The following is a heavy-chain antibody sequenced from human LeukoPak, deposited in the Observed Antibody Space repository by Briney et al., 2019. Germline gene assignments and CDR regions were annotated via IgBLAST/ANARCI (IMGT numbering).Heavy chain of an antibody. V-gene: IGHV4-34*01. CDR3: ARGPGYCSSTSCYIDY. Sequence: SETLSLTCAVSGGSFSGYYWSWIRQPPGQGLEWIGEINHSGSTNYNPSLKSRVTISVDTSKNQFSLKLSSVAAADTAVYYCARGPGYCSSTSCYIDYWGQGTLVTVSS. CDR1: GGSFSGYY. J-gene: IGHJ4*02. CDR2: INHSGST. D-gene: IGHD2-2*02.